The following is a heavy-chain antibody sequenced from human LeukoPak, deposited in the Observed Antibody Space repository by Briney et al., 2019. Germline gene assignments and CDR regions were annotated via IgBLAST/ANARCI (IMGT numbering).Heavy chain of an antibody. Sequence: ASVKVSCKASGYTLTSYYMHWVRQAPGQGLEWMGIINPSGGSTSYAQKFQGRVTMTRDMSTSTVYMELSSLRSEDTAVYYCARGAALRLRGIVGATAANYYFDYWGQGTLVTVSS. V-gene: IGHV1-46*01. D-gene: IGHD1-26*01. CDR2: INPSGGST. J-gene: IGHJ4*02. CDR1: GYTLTSYY. CDR3: ARGAALRLRGIVGATAANYYFDY.